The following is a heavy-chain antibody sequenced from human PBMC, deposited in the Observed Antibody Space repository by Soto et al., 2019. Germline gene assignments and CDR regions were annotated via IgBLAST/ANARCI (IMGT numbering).Heavy chain of an antibody. CDR2: IVVGSGNT. V-gene: IGHV1-58*01. Sequence: SVKVSCKASGFTFTSSAVPWVRQARGQRLDWIGWIVVGSGNTNYAQKFQERVTITRDMSTSTAYMELSSLRSEDTAVYYCAGGSVSQRREYYYYCGMDVWGQGTTVTVSS. D-gene: IGHD6-25*01. J-gene: IGHJ6*02. CDR3: AGGSVSQRREYYYYCGMDV. CDR1: GFTFTSSA.